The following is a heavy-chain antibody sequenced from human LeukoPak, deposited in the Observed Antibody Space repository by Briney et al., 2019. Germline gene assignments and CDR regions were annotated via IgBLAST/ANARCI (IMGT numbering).Heavy chain of an antibody. CDR3: ARNRFIVVVPAAIPVGDWFDP. J-gene: IGHJ5*02. CDR2: INHSGST. D-gene: IGHD2-2*02. CDR1: GGSFSGYY. Sequence: SETLSLTCAVYGGSFSGYYWSWIRQPPGKGLEWIGEINHSGSTNYNPSLKSRVTISVDTSKNQFSLKLSSVTAADTAVYYYARNRFIVVVPAAIPVGDWFDPWGQGTLVTVSS. V-gene: IGHV4-34*01.